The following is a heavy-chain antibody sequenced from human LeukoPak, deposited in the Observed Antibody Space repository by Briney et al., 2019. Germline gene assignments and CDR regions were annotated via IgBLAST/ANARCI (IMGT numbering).Heavy chain of an antibody. D-gene: IGHD5-18*01. CDR1: GYTFTGYY. CDR3: ARDICGYNYGCFDS. CDR2: INPNSGGT. J-gene: IGHJ4*02. Sequence: ASVKVSCKASGYTFTGYYMHWVRQAPGQGLEWMGWINPNSGGTNYAQKFQGRVTMTRDTSISTAYMELRSLRSDDTAVYYCARDICGYNYGCFDSWGQGTLVTVSS. V-gene: IGHV1-2*02.